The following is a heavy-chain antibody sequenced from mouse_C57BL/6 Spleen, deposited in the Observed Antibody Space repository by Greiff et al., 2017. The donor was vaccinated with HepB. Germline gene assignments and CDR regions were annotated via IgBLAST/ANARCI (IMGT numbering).Heavy chain of an antibody. V-gene: IGHV10-1*01. CDR3: VRQSYYYGSSYYFDY. D-gene: IGHD1-1*01. Sequence: EVKLVESGGGLVQPKGSLKLSCAASGFSFNTYAMNWVRQAPGKGLEWVARIRSKSNNYATYYADSVKDRFTISRDDSESMLYLQMNNLKTEDTAMYYCVRQSYYYGSSYYFDYWGQGTTLTVSS. CDR1: GFSFNTYA. J-gene: IGHJ2*01. CDR2: IRSKSNNYAT.